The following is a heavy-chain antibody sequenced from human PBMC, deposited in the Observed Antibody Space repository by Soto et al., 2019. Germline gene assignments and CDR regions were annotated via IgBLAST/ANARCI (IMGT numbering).Heavy chain of an antibody. Sequence: SETLSLTCTVSGGSISSGGYYWSWIRQHPGKGLEWIGYIYYSGSTYYNPSLKSRVTISVDTSKNQFSLKLSSVTAADTAVYYCARGDCSSTSCYTERIFDYWGQGTLVTVSS. J-gene: IGHJ4*02. V-gene: IGHV4-31*03. D-gene: IGHD2-2*02. CDR1: GGSISSGGYY. CDR2: IYYSGST. CDR3: ARGDCSSTSCYTERIFDY.